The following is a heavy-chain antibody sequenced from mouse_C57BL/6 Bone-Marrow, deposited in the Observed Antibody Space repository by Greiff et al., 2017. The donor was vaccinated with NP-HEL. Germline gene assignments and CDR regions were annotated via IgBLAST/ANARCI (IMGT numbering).Heavy chain of an antibody. J-gene: IGHJ4*01. CDR3: ASLITTVVAPYAMDY. V-gene: IGHV7-3*01. Sequence: EVQVVESGGGLVQPGGSLSLSCAASGFTFTDYYMSWVRQPPGKALEWLGFIRNKANGYTTEYSASVKGRFTISRDNSQSILYLQMNALSAEDSATYYCASLITTVVAPYAMDYWGQGTSVTVSS. CDR2: IRNKANGYTT. D-gene: IGHD1-1*01. CDR1: GFTFTDYY.